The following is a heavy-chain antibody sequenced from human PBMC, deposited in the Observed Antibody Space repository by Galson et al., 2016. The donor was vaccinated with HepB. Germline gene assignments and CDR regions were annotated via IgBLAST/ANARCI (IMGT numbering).Heavy chain of an antibody. J-gene: IGHJ6*03. V-gene: IGHV3-15*01. CDR1: GFTFSDHY. D-gene: IGHD2-2*01. CDR3: TTRYCSSSSCYLPTYYYYYMDV. Sequence: SLRLSCAASGFTFSDHYMTWIRQAPGKGLEWVGRIKSKTDGGTIDYAAPVKGRFTISRDDSKNTVYLQMNSLRTEDTAVYYCTTRYCSSSSCYLPTYYYYYMDVWGKGTTVTVSS. CDR2: IKSKTDGGTI.